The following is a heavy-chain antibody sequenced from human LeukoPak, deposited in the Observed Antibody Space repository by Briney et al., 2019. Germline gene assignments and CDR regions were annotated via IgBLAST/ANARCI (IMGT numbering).Heavy chain of an antibody. CDR2: IIPIFGTA. Sequence: ASVKVSCKASGGTFSSYAISWVRQAPGQGLEWMGGIIPIFGTANYAQKFQGRVTITTDESTSTAYMELSSLRSEDTAVYYCARGIRGRAGTLYYYYMDVWGKGTTVTVSS. V-gene: IGHV1-69*05. CDR3: ARGIRGRAGTLYYYYMDV. CDR1: GGTFSSYA. D-gene: IGHD3-3*02. J-gene: IGHJ6*03.